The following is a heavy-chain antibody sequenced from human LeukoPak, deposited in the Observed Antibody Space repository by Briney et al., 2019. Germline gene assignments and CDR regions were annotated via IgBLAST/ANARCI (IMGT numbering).Heavy chain of an antibody. CDR2: INPNSGGT. D-gene: IGHD3-9*01. Sequence: ASVKVSCKASGYTFTGYYMHWVRQAPGQGLEWMGWINPNSGGTNYAQKFQGRVTTTRDTSISTAYMELSRLRSDDTAVYYCARGGVTYYDILTGYYGVGYWGQGTLVTVSS. V-gene: IGHV1-2*02. CDR1: GYTFTGYY. CDR3: ARGGVTYYDILTGYYGVGY. J-gene: IGHJ4*02.